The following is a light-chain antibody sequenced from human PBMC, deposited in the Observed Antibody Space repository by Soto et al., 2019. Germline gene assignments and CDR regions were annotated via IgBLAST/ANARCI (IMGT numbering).Light chain of an antibody. CDR2: NTN. CDR1: TGAVTSDYF. V-gene: IGLV7-43*01. Sequence: QTVVNQEPSLTVSPGGTVTLTCASSTGAVTSDYFPNWIQQKPGQTPRSLIYNTNNKYSWTPARFSGYLLGGKAALTLSDVQPEDEADYYCLLYYSGHVRLFGGGTKLTVL. CDR3: LLYYSGHVRL. J-gene: IGLJ2*01.